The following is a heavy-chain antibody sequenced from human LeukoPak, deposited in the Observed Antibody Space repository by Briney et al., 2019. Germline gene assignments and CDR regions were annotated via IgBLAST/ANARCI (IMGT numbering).Heavy chain of an antibody. CDR3: ARDDGFYSSSSRELKYYFDY. CDR1: GFTFSGYS. J-gene: IGHJ4*02. Sequence: GGSLRLSCAASGFTFSGYSMNWVRQAPGKGLEWVSSISSSSSYIYYADSVKGRFTISRDNAKNSLYLQMNSLRAEDTAVYYCARDDGFYSSSSRELKYYFDYWGQGTLVTVSS. CDR2: ISSSSSYI. D-gene: IGHD6-6*01. V-gene: IGHV3-21*01.